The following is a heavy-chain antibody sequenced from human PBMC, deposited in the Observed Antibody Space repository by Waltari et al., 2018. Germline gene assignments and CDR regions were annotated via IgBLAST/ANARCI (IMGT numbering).Heavy chain of an antibody. CDR1: GYFLNTGFY. J-gene: IGHJ4*02. Sequence: QVQLQESGPGLLQPSETLSLTCGVSGYFLNTGFYWCGIRQSPGKGLEWIATIYHDGTTFYNPSLKSRVTISMDTSKNQFSLSLKSVTATDTAVYYCTRQVLGYCTSAACRRLESWGQGTPVTVSS. D-gene: IGHD2-2*03. CDR3: TRQVLGYCTSAACRRLES. CDR2: IYHDGTT. V-gene: IGHV4-38-2*01.